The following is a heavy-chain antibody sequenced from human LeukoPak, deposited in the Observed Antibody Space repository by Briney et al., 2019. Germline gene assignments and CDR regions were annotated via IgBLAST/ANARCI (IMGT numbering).Heavy chain of an antibody. D-gene: IGHD2/OR15-2a*01. J-gene: IGHJ5*02. CDR3: AKDRVSPGFNWFDP. CDR1: GVIISSYA. CDR2: TNGRGDIT. V-gene: IGHV3-23*01. Sequence: PGGSLRLSCAASGVIISSYAMSWVRQAPGKGLEWVSATNGRGDITYYADFVKGRFTISRDNSKSTVYLQMNSLRTEDTAVYYCAKDRVSPGFNWFDPWGQGTLVTVSS.